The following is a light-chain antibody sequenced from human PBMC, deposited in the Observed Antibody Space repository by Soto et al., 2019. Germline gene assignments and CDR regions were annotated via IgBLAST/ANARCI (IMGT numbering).Light chain of an antibody. CDR3: ATWDDSLSAVV. J-gene: IGLJ2*01. CDR1: SSNIGNNF. CDR2: DND. V-gene: IGLV1-51*01. Sequence: QTVVTQPPSVSAAPGQKVTISCSGSSSNIGNNFVSWYQQLPGTAPKLLIYDNDKRPSGIPDRFSGSRSGTSATLGITGLQTGDEADYYCATWDDSLSAVVFGGGTKVTVL.